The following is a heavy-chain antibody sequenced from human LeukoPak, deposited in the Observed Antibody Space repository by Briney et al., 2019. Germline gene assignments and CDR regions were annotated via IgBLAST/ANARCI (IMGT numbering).Heavy chain of an antibody. J-gene: IGHJ3*02. V-gene: IGHV4-34*01. Sequence: SETLSLTCAVYGGSFGGYYWSWIRQPPGKGLEWIGEINHSGSTNYNPSLKSRVTISVDTSKNQFSLKLSSVTAADTAVYYCARLAPDAFDIWGQGTMVTVSS. CDR2: INHSGST. CDR1: GGSFGGYY. CDR3: ARLAPDAFDI.